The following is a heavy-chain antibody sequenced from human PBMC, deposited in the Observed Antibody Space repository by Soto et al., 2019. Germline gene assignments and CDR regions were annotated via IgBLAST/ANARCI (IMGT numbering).Heavy chain of an antibody. V-gene: IGHV1-46*01. D-gene: IGHD2-15*01. J-gene: IGHJ5*02. CDR3: ARDRVECSGGIVWRSVEDT. Sequence: QVQLVQSGAEVKKPGASVRVSCKASGYTFTSYYMHWVQQAPGQGIAWMGLIDPSGGGTSYAQKCPGRLTMTRETYTSTVSMEPSSLRSEHTAVYYCARDRVECSGGIVWRSVEDTGGQGTLVTVSS. CDR2: IDPSGGGT. CDR1: GYTFTSYY.